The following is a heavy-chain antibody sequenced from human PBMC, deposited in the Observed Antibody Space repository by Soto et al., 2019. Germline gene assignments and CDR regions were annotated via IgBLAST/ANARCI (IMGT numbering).Heavy chain of an antibody. CDR2: MSSSGSTI. J-gene: IGHJ4*02. CDR1: GFTFSSYE. CDR3: ATGYCSGGSCYSPPMYYFDY. D-gene: IGHD2-15*01. Sequence: GGSLRLSCAASGFTFSSYEMNWVRQAPGKGLEWVSYMSSSGSTIYYADSVKGRFTISRDNAKNSLYLQMNSLRAEDTAVYYCATGYCSGGSCYSPPMYYFDYWGQGTLVTVSS. V-gene: IGHV3-48*03.